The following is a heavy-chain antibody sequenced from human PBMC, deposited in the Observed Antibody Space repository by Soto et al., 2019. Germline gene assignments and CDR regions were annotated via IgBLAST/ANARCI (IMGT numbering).Heavy chain of an antibody. Sequence: GGSLRLSCAASGFTFSSYGMHWVRQAPGKGLEWVAVIWYDGSNKYYADSVKGRFTISRDNSKNTLYLQMNSLRAEDTAVYYCARGSTVTSIAAAGTFDYWGQGTLVTVSS. D-gene: IGHD6-13*01. CDR2: IWYDGSNK. CDR1: GFTFSSYG. CDR3: ARGSTVTSIAAAGTFDY. J-gene: IGHJ4*02. V-gene: IGHV3-33*01.